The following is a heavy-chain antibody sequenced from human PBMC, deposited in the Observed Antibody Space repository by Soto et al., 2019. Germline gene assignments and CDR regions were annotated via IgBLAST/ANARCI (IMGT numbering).Heavy chain of an antibody. J-gene: IGHJ4*02. CDR3: ARVVPEAIVVVVAATPGYFDY. CDR2: INHSGST. V-gene: IGHV4-34*01. D-gene: IGHD2-15*01. CDR1: GGSFSGYY. Sequence: PSETLSLTCAVYGGSFSGYYWSWIRQPPGKGLEWIGEINHSGSTNYNPSLKSRVTISVDTSKNQFSLKLSSVTAADTAVYYCARVVPEAIVVVVAATPGYFDYWGQGTLVTVSS.